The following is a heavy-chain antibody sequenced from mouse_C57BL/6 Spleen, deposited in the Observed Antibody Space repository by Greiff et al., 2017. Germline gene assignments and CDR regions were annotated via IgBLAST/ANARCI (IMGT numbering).Heavy chain of an antibody. J-gene: IGHJ3*01. D-gene: IGHD1-1*01. V-gene: IGHV6-6*01. CDR3: TWNYYGPWLAY. Sequence: EVKVEESGGGLVQPGGSMKLSCAASGFTFSDDWMDWVRQSPAKGLEWVAEIRNKANNHATYYAESVKGRFTISRDNSKSSVYLQMNSLRAEDTGIYYCTWNYYGPWLAYWGQGTLVTVSA. CDR2: IRNKANNHAT. CDR1: GFTFSDDW.